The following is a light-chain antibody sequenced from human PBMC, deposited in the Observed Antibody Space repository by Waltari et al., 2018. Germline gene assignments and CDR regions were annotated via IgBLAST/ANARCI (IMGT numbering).Light chain of an antibody. CDR3: QSYDSSLSGSRV. Sequence: QSVLTPPPSVSGAPGPRVTIFCTGSSSNIGAGYDVHWYQQLPGTAPKLLIYNNINRPSGVPDRFSGSKSGTSASLAITGLQAEDEAVYYCQSYDSSLSGSRVFGGGTKLTVL. CDR2: NNI. V-gene: IGLV1-40*01. J-gene: IGLJ3*02. CDR1: SSNIGAGYD.